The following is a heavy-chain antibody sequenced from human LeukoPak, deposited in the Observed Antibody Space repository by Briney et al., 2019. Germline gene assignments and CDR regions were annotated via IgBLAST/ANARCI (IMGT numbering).Heavy chain of an antibody. CDR1: GFTFSSYA. J-gene: IGHJ6*02. D-gene: IGHD1-7*01. Sequence: GGSLRLSCAASGFTFSSYAMSWVRQAPGKGLEWVSTISGSGGSTYYADSVKGRFTISRDNSKNTLYLQVNSLRAEDTAVYYCAKDRTSRGLYYGMDVWGQGTTVTVSS. CDR3: AKDRTSRGLYYGMDV. V-gene: IGHV3-23*01. CDR2: ISGSGGST.